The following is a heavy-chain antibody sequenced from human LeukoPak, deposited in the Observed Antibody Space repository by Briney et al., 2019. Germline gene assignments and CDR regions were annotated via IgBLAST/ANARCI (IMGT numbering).Heavy chain of an antibody. V-gene: IGHV3-49*04. Sequence: GGSLRLSCAASGFPFGDYAMSWVRQAPGKGLEWVGFIRSRAYGGTTEYAASANGRLTISRDDSKSITYLQMNSLKTKDTAVYHCSRDRNFAFDIWGHGTMVTVSS. CDR1: GFPFGDYA. CDR3: SRDRNFAFDI. J-gene: IGHJ3*02. CDR2: IRSRAYGGTT.